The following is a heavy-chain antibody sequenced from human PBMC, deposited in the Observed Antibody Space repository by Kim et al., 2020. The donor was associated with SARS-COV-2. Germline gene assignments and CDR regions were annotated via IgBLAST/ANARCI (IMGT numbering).Heavy chain of an antibody. CDR3: ARVMNDIVVVVEANNWFDP. D-gene: IGHD2-15*01. V-gene: IGHV4-34*01. J-gene: IGHJ5*02. Sequence: SRVTISVDTSKNQFSLKLSSVTAADTAVYYCARVMNDIVVVVEANNWFDPWGQGTLVTVSS.